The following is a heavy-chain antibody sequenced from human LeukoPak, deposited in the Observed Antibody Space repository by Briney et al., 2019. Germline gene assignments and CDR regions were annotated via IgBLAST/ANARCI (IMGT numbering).Heavy chain of an antibody. V-gene: IGHV3-7*01. CDR2: IKQDGSEK. CDR3: ARDLAGYSGSYSDY. CDR1: GFTFSSNC. D-gene: IGHD1-26*01. Sequence: PGGSLRLSCAASGFTFSSNCMSWVRQAPGKGLEWVANIKQDGSEKYYVDSVKGRFTISRDNAKNSLYLQMNSLRAEDTAVYYCARDLAGYSGSYSDYWGQGTLVTVSS. J-gene: IGHJ4*02.